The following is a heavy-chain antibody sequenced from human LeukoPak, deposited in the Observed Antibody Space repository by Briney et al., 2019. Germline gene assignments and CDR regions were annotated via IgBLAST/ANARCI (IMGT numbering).Heavy chain of an antibody. D-gene: IGHD7-27*01. CDR1: GFTFSSYS. J-gene: IGHJ4*02. V-gene: IGHV3-48*04. CDR2: ISSRSSTI. Sequence: GGSRRLSCAASGFTFSSYSMNWVRQAPGKGLEWVSYISSRSSTIYYADSVKGRFTISRDNATNSLYLQMNSLRAEDTAVYYCARKGGPLGPPFDNWGQGTLVTVSS. CDR3: ARKGGPLGPPFDN.